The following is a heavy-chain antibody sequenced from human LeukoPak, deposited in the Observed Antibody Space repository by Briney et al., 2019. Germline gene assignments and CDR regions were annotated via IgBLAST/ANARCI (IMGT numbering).Heavy chain of an antibody. D-gene: IGHD2-2*01. CDR2: MNPNSGNT. J-gene: IGHJ5*02. CDR3: ARGYCSSTSCFPDP. Sequence: ASVKVSCKASGYTFTSYDINWVRQATGQGLEWMGWMNPNSGNTGYAQKFPGRVTMTRNTSISTAYMELSSLRSEDTAVYYCARGYCSSTSCFPDPWGQGTLVTVSS. V-gene: IGHV1-8*01. CDR1: GYTFTSYD.